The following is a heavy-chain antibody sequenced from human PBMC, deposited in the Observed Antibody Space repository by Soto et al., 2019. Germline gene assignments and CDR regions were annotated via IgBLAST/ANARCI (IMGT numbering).Heavy chain of an antibody. D-gene: IGHD3-22*01. Sequence: QVQLVESGGGVVQPGRSLRLSCAVSGFTFSSYGMNWVRQAPGKGLEWVAAIYYDGSNKYYADSVRGRFTISRDNFKNTLYLHMNSLRAEDTAVYYCARDSKYDSSGYYAGFDYWGQGTLVTVSS. CDR3: ARDSKYDSSGYYAGFDY. J-gene: IGHJ4*02. CDR1: GFTFSSYG. V-gene: IGHV3-33*01. CDR2: IYYDGSNK.